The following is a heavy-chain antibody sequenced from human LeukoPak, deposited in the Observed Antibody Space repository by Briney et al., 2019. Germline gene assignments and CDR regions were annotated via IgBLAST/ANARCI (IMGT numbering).Heavy chain of an antibody. Sequence: GAAVKVTCKASGYTFPGYYIHWVRQAPGQGLEWMGWINSNPCGANHAQKLQGRVIMTTDTSISTAYMELTRLRSDDSAVYYCARGESSHYDYWGQGTLVTVSS. CDR2: INSNPCGA. D-gene: IGHD6-13*01. CDR1: GYTFPGYY. J-gene: IGHJ4*02. V-gene: IGHV1-2*02. CDR3: ARGESSHYDY.